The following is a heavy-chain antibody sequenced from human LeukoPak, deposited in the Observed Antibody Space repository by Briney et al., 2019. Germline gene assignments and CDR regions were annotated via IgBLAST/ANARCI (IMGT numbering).Heavy chain of an antibody. V-gene: IGHV3-53*01. D-gene: IGHD3-10*01. CDR3: ARAWFGELTRGAFDV. J-gene: IGHJ3*01. Sequence: QPGGSLRLSCAASGLTFSSYWMSWVRQAPGKGLEWVSVIYSGGTTYYADSVKGRFTISRDNSKNTLYLQMNSLRAEDTAVYYCARAWFGELTRGAFDVWGQGTMVTVSS. CDR1: GLTFSSYW. CDR2: IYSGGTT.